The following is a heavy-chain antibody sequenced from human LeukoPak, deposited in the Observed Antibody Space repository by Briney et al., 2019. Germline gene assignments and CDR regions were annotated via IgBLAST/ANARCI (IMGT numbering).Heavy chain of an antibody. CDR2: ISYDGSNK. V-gene: IGHV3-30*18. J-gene: IGHJ4*02. CDR3: AKDELERRGLDY. D-gene: IGHD1-1*01. CDR1: GFTFSSYG. Sequence: PGRSLRLSCAASGFTFSSYGMHWVRQAPGKGLEWVAVISYDGSNKYYADSVKGRFTISRDNSKNTLYLQMNSLRAEDTAVYYCAKDELERRGLDYWGQGTLVTVSS.